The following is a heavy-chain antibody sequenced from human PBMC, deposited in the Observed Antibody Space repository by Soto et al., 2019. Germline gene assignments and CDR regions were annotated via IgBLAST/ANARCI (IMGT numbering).Heavy chain of an antibody. V-gene: IGHV4-59*01. CDR3: ARDRYYYDSSGYYSNWFDP. CDR1: GGSISSYY. D-gene: IGHD3-22*01. Sequence: PSETLSLTCTVSGGSISSYYWSWIRQPPGKGLEWIGYIYYSGSTNYNPSLKSRVTISVDTSKNQFSLKLSSVTAADTAVYYCARDRYYYDSSGYYSNWFDPWG. J-gene: IGHJ5*02. CDR2: IYYSGST.